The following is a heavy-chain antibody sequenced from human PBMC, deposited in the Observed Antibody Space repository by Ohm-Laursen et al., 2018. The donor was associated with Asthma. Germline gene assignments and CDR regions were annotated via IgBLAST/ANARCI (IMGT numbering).Heavy chain of an antibody. V-gene: IGHV4-30-4*01. Sequence: SETLSLTCTVSGGSIISGDYYWSWIRQPPGKGLEWIGYIYYSGSTYYNPSLKSRVTISVDTSKNQFSLKLSSVTAADTAVYYCARGTLYYYYGMDVWGQGTTVTVSS. CDR2: IYYSGST. J-gene: IGHJ6*02. CDR1: GGSIISGDYY. CDR3: ARGTLYYYYGMDV.